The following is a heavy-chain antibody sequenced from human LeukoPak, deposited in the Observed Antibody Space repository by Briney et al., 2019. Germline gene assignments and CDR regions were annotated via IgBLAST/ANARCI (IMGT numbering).Heavy chain of an antibody. CDR3: ARDRSSYYDSSGYYRNDAFDI. CDR1: GDSLSSGNFY. D-gene: IGHD3-22*01. J-gene: IGHJ3*02. Sequence: PSETLSLTCTVSGDSLSSGNFYWTWIRQPAGKGLEWIGRIYTNGDTSYNPSLKSRVTILLDTSQNHFSLRLSSVTAADTAVYYCARDRSSYYDSSGYYRNDAFDIWGQGTMVTVSS. V-gene: IGHV4-61*02. CDR2: IYTNGDT.